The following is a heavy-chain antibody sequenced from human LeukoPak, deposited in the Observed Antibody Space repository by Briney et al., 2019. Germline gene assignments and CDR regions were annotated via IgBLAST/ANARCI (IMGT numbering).Heavy chain of an antibody. V-gene: IGHV3-9*01. CDR2: ISWNSGSI. D-gene: IGHD3-10*01. Sequence: GRSLRLSCAASGFTFDDYAMPWVRQAPGKGLEWVSGISWNSGSIGYADSVKGRFTISRDNAKNSLYLQMNSLRAEDTALYYCAKGVGRFGELFTAYFDYWGQGTLVTVSS. J-gene: IGHJ4*02. CDR1: GFTFDDYA. CDR3: AKGVGRFGELFTAYFDY.